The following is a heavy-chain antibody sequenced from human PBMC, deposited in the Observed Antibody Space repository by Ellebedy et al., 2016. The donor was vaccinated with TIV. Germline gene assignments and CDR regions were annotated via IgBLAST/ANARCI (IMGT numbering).Heavy chain of an antibody. CDR3: ARGLSFDALDI. Sequence: GESLKISCAASGFTFSRNTMNWVRQAPGKGLEWVSSISSGSSYTYYADSVNGRFTLSRDNAKNSLFLQMNSLRADDTAIYYCARGLSFDALDIWGQGTMVTVSS. CDR1: GFTFSRNT. V-gene: IGHV3-21*04. CDR2: ISSGSSYT. J-gene: IGHJ3*02. D-gene: IGHD2-15*01.